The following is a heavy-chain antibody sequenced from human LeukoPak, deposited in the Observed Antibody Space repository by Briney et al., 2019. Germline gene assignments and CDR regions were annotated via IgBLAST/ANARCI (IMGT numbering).Heavy chain of an antibody. CDR3: ARHPGKVTNDWYFDL. J-gene: IGHJ2*01. V-gene: IGHV1-2*02. CDR1: GYTFTGYY. Sequence: GASVKVSCKASGYTFTGYYMHWVRQAPGQGLEWMGWINPNSGGTNYAQKFQGRVTMTRDTSITTAYMELSRLSSDVTAVYYCARHPGKVTNDWYFDLWGRGTLVTVSS. D-gene: IGHD4-23*01. CDR2: INPNSGGT.